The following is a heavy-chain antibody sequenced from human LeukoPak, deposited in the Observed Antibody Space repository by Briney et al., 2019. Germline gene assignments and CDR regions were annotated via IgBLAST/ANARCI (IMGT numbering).Heavy chain of an antibody. Sequence: GGSLRLSCAASGFTFSDYYMSWIRQAPGKGLEWVSYISSSSSYTNYADSVKGRFTISRENSKNSLYLQMNSLRAEDTAVYYCAREPPRGGYSYCYYYWGQGTLVTVSS. CDR1: GFTFSDYY. CDR2: ISSSSSYT. D-gene: IGHD5-18*01. V-gene: IGHV3-11*06. J-gene: IGHJ4*02. CDR3: AREPPRGGYSYCYYY.